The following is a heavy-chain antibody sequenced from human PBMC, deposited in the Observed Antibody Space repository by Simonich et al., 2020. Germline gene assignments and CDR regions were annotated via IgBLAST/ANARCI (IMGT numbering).Heavy chain of an antibody. D-gene: IGHD2-15*01. J-gene: IGHJ6*03. V-gene: IGHV1-69*09. CDR2: SIPILGIA. CDR1: GGTFSSYA. Sequence: QVQLVQSGAEVKKPGSSVKVSCKASGGTFSSYAISWVRQAPGHGLERMEGSIPILGIANYAQKSQGKVTITADKSTSTAYMELSSLRSEDTAVYYCARGGLADRRIVYYYYMDVWGKGTTVTVSS. CDR3: ARGGLADRRIVYYYYMDV.